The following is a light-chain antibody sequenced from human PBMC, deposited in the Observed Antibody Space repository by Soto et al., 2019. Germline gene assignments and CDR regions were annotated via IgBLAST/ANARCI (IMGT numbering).Light chain of an antibody. CDR2: NTN. CDR3: VLNMGSGIYV. V-gene: IGLV8-61*01. CDR1: SGSVSTSNY. Sequence: QTVVTQEPSFSVSPGGTITLTCDLSSGSVSTSNYPGWYHQTPGQTPRALIYNTNIRSSGVPDRFSGSILGTKAALTITGAQADDESDYYCVLNMGSGIYVFGTGTKLTVL. J-gene: IGLJ1*01.